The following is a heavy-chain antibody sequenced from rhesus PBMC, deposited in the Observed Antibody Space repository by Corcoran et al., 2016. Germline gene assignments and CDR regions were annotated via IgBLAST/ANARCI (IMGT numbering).Heavy chain of an antibody. CDR1: GGSISDNW. CDR2: ISGSGGST. CDR3: ARVGSSWSEWDTVGTEWYFDL. D-gene: IGHD5-42*01. V-gene: IGHV4-173*01. Sequence: QLQVQESGPGLVTPSESLSLTCAVSGGSISDNWWSWVRQSPGKGLEWIGRISGSGGSTTYSPSLKSRVTISTDTSKNQFSLKLSSVTAVDTAVYYCARVGSSWSEWDTVGTEWYFDLWGPGTPITISS. J-gene: IGHJ2*01.